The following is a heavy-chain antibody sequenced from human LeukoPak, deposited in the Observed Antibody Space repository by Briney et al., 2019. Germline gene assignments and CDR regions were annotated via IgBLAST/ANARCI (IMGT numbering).Heavy chain of an antibody. CDR3: ARPLMYYYGSETYFWFDP. V-gene: IGHV3-23*01. Sequence: PGGSLRLSCAASGFTFGIYAMSWVRQAPGKGLEWVSGVSGNSGSTYYADSVKGRFTISRDNAKNSLSLQMNSLRAEDTAVYYCARPLMYYYGSETYFWFDPWGQGTLVTVSS. CDR2: VSGNSGST. D-gene: IGHD3-10*01. J-gene: IGHJ5*02. CDR1: GFTFGIYA.